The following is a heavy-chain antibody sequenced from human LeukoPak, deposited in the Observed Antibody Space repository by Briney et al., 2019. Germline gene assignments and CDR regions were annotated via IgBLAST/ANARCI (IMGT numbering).Heavy chain of an antibody. Sequence: SETLSLTCAVYGGSFSGYYWSWIRQPPGKGLEWIGEINHSGSTNYNPSLMSRVTMSVDTTRKRFSLRLTSESAADTGVYYCARGGGGAKAFYFDYWGQGSLVTVSS. CDR2: INHSGST. V-gene: IGHV4-34*01. J-gene: IGHJ4*02. D-gene: IGHD1-26*01. CDR3: ARGGGGAKAFYFDY. CDR1: GGSFSGYY.